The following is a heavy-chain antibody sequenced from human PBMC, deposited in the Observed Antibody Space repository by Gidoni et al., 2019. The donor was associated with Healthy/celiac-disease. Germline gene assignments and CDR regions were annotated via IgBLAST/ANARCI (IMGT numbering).Heavy chain of an antibody. Sequence: QLQLQESGPGLVKPSETLSLTCTVSGGSISSSSYYWGWIRQPPGKGRVWIGSIYYSGSTYYNPSLKSRVTISVDTSKNQFSLKLSSVTAADTAVYYCARTYSSSSASNWFDPWGQGTLVTVSS. CDR2: IYYSGST. CDR1: GGSISSSSYY. D-gene: IGHD6-6*01. CDR3: ARTYSSSSASNWFDP. V-gene: IGHV4-39*01. J-gene: IGHJ5*02.